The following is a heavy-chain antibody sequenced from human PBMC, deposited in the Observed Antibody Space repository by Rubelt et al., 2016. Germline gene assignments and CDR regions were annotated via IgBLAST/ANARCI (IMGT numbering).Heavy chain of an antibody. V-gene: IGHV4-39*07. D-gene: IGHD6-13*01. CDR1: GGSISSSSYY. Sequence: QLQLQESGPGLVKPSETLSLTCTVSGGSISSSSYYWGWIRQPPGKGLEWIGSIYYSGSTYYNPSLKSRVTISVDTSKNQFSLKLGSVTAADTAVYYCARGRGRGAAGLKRLDYWGQGTLVTVSS. J-gene: IGHJ4*02. CDR2: IYYSGST. CDR3: ARGRGRGAAGLKRLDY.